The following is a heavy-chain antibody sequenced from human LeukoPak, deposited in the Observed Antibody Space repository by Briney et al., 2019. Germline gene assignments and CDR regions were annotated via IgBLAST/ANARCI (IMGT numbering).Heavy chain of an antibody. CDR2: ISSSSSYI. Sequence: GGSLRLSCAASGFTFSSYSRNWVRQAPGKGLEWVSSISSSSSYIYYADSVKGRFTISRDNAKNSLYLQMNSLRAEDTAVYYCARAIGSSWYGYYYYYMDVWGKGTTVTVSS. CDR1: GFTFSSYS. CDR3: ARAIGSSWYGYYYYYMDV. V-gene: IGHV3-21*01. D-gene: IGHD6-13*01. J-gene: IGHJ6*03.